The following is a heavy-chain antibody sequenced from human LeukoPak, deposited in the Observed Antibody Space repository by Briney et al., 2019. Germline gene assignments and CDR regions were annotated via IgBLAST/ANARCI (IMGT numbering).Heavy chain of an antibody. J-gene: IGHJ5*02. Sequence: SETLSLTCTVSGGSISSYYWSWIRQPPGKGLEWIGYIYYSGSTNYNPSLKSRVTMSVDTSKNQFSLKLSSVTAADTAVYYCARAYCSGGSCYFGGVYNWFDPWGQGTLVTVSS. CDR2: IYYSGST. D-gene: IGHD2-15*01. V-gene: IGHV4-59*01. CDR1: GGSISSYY. CDR3: ARAYCSGGSCYFGGVYNWFDP.